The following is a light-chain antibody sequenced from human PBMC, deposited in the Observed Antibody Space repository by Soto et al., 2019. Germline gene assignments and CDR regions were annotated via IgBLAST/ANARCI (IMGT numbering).Light chain of an antibody. J-gene: IGKJ1*01. CDR2: GAS. V-gene: IGKV3-20*01. CDR3: HQYDSPPWT. CDR1: QSVSSSY. Sequence: EIVLKQSPGTLSLSPGERASLSCRASQSVSSSYLAWYQQKPGQAPRLLIYGASSRATDIPDRFSGSGSGTDFTLTISRLEPEDFAVYYCHQYDSPPWTFGQGTKVDIK.